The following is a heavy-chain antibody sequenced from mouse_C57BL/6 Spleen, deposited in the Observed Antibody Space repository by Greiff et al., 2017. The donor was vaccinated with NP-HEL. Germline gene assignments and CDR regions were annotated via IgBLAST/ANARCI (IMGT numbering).Heavy chain of an antibody. CDR2: IDPSDSYT. V-gene: IGHV1-59*01. J-gene: IGHJ2*01. CDR3: ARKGSLTTSDY. D-gene: IGHD1-1*01. Sequence: QVQLQQPGAELVRPGTSVKLSCKASGYTFTSYWMHWVKQRPGQGLEWIGVIDPSDSYTNYNQKFKGKATLTVDTSSSTAYMQLSSLTSEDSAVYYGARKGSLTTSDYWGQGTTLTVSS. CDR1: GYTFTSYW.